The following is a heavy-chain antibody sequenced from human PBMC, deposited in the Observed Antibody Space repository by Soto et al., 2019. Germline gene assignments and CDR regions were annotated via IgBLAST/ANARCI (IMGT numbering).Heavy chain of an antibody. CDR3: AKTYSGDSNDAFDI. Sequence: GESLKISCTGSGYRFTNFWIGWVRQMPGKGLEWMGIIYPGDSDTTYGPSFEGQVTFSADRSTSTAYLEWSSLRASDTARYYCAKTYSGDSNDAFDIWGQGTLVTVSS. J-gene: IGHJ3*02. D-gene: IGHD1-26*01. CDR2: IYPGDSDT. CDR1: GYRFTNFW. V-gene: IGHV5-51*01.